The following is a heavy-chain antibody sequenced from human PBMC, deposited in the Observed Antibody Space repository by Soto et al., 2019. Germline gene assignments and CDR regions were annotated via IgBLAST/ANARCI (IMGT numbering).Heavy chain of an antibody. CDR1: EFTFISSF. CDR3: LSAMIVVP. J-gene: IGHJ5*02. Sequence: GGSLRLSCIASEFTFISSFMGWVRQAPGKGLEWVANINQDGSGTYYVDSVKGRFTISRDDSKNTLYLQMNSLKTEDTAVYYCLSAMIVVPWGQGTLVTVSS. D-gene: IGHD3-22*01. CDR2: INQDGSGT. V-gene: IGHV3-7*03.